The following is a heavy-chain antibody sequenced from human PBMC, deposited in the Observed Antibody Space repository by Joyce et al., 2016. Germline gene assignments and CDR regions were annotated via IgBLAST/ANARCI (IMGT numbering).Heavy chain of an antibody. J-gene: IGHJ3*02. CDR3: ARDMHYYNSSGYYWGAFDI. Sequence: QVQLVQSGSEVKKPGASVEVSCKASGYFCTTYGISWVRQAPGQGFEWRGWNSAQHGNTKYAQKFQGRVTMTIDTSTSTAYMELESRRSDDTAVYYCARDMHYYNSSGYYWGAFDIWGQGTMVSVSS. D-gene: IGHD3-22*01. V-gene: IGHV1-18*01. CDR1: GYFCTTYG. CDR2: NSAQHGNT.